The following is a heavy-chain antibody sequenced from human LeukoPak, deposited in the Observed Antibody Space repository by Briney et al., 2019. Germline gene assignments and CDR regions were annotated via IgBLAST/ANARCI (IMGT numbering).Heavy chain of an antibody. CDR2: IIPILGIA. Sequence: GASVKVSCKASGGTSSSYTISWVRQAPGQGLEWMGRIIPILGIANYAQKFQGRVTITADKSTSTAYMELSSLRSEDTAVYYCARDLSDYDFWSGYYDDAFDIWGQGTMVTVSS. J-gene: IGHJ3*02. CDR3: ARDLSDYDFWSGYYDDAFDI. D-gene: IGHD3-3*01. V-gene: IGHV1-69*04. CDR1: GGTSSSYT.